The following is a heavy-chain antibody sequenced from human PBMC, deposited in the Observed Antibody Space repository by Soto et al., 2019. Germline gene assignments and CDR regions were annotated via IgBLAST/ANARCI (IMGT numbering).Heavy chain of an antibody. CDR3: ASKGAGTGPQIAAYFDY. V-gene: IGHV3-30*03. CDR1: GFTFSSYG. Sequence: GGSLRLSCAASGFTFSSYGMHWVRQAPGKGLEWVAVISYDGSNKYYADSVKGRFTISRDNSKNTLYLQMNSLRAEDTAVYYCASKGAGTGPQIAAYFDYWGQGTLVTVSS. CDR2: ISYDGSNK. J-gene: IGHJ4*02. D-gene: IGHD6-19*01.